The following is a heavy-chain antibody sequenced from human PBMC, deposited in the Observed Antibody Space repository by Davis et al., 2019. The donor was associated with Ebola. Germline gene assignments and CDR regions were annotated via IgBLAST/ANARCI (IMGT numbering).Heavy chain of an antibody. D-gene: IGHD3-3*01. J-gene: IGHJ4*02. Sequence: GGSLRLSCAASGFTFSSYSMNWVRQAPGQGLEWVSSISSSSSYIYYADSVKGRFTISRDNAKNSLYLQMNSLRAEDTAVYYCARGLDFWSGYYGCYFDYWGQGTLVTVSS. CDR3: ARGLDFWSGYYGCYFDY. CDR2: ISSSSSYI. V-gene: IGHV3-21*01. CDR1: GFTFSSYS.